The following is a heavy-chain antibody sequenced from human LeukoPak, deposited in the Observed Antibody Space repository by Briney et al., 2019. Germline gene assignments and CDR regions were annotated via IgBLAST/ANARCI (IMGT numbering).Heavy chain of an antibody. Sequence: QPGGALRLSCAASGFTFSSYEMNWVRQAPGEGLELVSYISSSGSTIYYADSVKGRFTISRDNAKNSLYLQMNSLRAEDTAVYYCAKDSEIAAAGSYWYFDLWGRGTLVTVSS. V-gene: IGHV3-48*03. D-gene: IGHD6-13*01. CDR3: AKDSEIAAAGSYWYFDL. CDR1: GFTFSSYE. J-gene: IGHJ2*01. CDR2: ISSSGSTI.